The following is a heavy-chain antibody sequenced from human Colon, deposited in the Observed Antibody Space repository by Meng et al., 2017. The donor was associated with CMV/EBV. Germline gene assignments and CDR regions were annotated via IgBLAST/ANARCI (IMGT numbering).Heavy chain of an antibody. Sequence: QVQLVQSGSELKKPGASAKVSCKASGYTFVDYPFNWVRQAPGQGLEWMGWMYTRTGNPTYALGFTGRFVFSLDTSVNTTYLEISGLKADDTAVYYCARGSVGYYGMDVWGQGTTVTVSS. V-gene: IGHV7-4-1*02. J-gene: IGHJ6*02. CDR1: GYTFVDYP. CDR3: ARGSVGYYGMDV. CDR2: MYTRTGNP.